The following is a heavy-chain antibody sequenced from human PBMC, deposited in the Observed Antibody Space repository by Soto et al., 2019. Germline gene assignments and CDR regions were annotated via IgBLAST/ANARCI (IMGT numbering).Heavy chain of an antibody. V-gene: IGHV4-34*01. CDR1: GGSFSGYY. D-gene: IGHD3-10*02. CDR2: INHSGST. Sequence: SETLSLTCAVYGGSFSGYYWSWIRQPPGKGLEWIGEINHSGSTNYNPSLKSRVTISVDTSKNHFSLKLSSVTAADTAVYYCARGSHVKTAFDYWGQGTLVTVSS. J-gene: IGHJ4*02. CDR3: ARGSHVKTAFDY.